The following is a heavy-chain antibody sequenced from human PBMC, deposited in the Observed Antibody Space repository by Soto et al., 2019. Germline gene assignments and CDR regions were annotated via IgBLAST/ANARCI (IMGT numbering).Heavy chain of an antibody. J-gene: IGHJ4*02. D-gene: IGHD3-10*01. V-gene: IGHV4-59*01. CDR2: IYYTGST. CDR3: ARGPGASGTYHYFFDY. CDR1: GGSLSSYW. Sequence: SETLSLTCSVSGGSLSSYWWSWIRQPPGKGLEWIGYIYYTGSTNYNPSLKSRVTISLDASKNQFSLNLNSATAADTAVYYCARGPGASGTYHYFFDYWGPGTLVTVSS.